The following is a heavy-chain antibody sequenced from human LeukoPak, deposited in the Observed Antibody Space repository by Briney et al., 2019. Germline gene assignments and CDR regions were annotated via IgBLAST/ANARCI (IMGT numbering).Heavy chain of an antibody. D-gene: IGHD1-20*01. CDR1: GFTFSSYS. Sequence: GGSLRPSCAASGFTFSSYSMNWVRQAPGKGLEWVSYISTSSSTIYYADSVKGRFTISRDNAKNSLYLQMNSLRAEDTAVYYCARDVGLTGNWGQGTLVTVSS. V-gene: IGHV3-48*01. CDR3: ARDVGLTGN. CDR2: ISTSSSTI. J-gene: IGHJ4*02.